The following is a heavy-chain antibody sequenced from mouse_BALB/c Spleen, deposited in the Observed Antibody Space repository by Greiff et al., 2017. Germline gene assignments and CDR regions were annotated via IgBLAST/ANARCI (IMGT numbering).Heavy chain of an antibody. J-gene: IGHJ4*01. V-gene: IGHV1-69*02. Sequence: QVQLQQPGAELVKPGASVKLSCKASGYTFTSYWMHWVKQRPGQGLEWIGEIDPSDSYTNYNQKFKGKATLTVDKSSSTAYMQLSSLTSEDSAVYYCARRWSEGYYAMDYWGQGTSVTVSS. CDR2: IDPSDSYT. CDR1: GYTFTSYW. D-gene: IGHD1-1*02. CDR3: ARRWSEGYYAMDY.